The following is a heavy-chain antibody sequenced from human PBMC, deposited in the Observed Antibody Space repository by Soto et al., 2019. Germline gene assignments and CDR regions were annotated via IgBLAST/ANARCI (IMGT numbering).Heavy chain of an antibody. J-gene: IGHJ2*01. CDR3: AKGKGIAVAGRRSYWYVDL. V-gene: IGHV3-9*01. D-gene: IGHD6-19*01. Sequence: EVQLVESGGGLVQPGRSLRLSCAASGFTFDDYAMHWVRQAPGKGLEWVSGISWNSGSIGYADSVKGRFTISRDNAKNTLYLQMNSLRAEDTALYYCAKGKGIAVAGRRSYWYVDLWGRGTLVTVSS. CDR1: GFTFDDYA. CDR2: ISWNSGSI.